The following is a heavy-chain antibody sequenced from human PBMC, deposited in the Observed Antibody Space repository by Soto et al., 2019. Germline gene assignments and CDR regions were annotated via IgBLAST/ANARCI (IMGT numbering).Heavy chain of an antibody. J-gene: IGHJ4*02. CDR3: GKNTYTASWYF. CDR1: GFTFSSYA. D-gene: IGHD6-13*01. V-gene: IGHV3-23*01. Sequence: EVQLLESGGGLVQPGGSLRLSCVDSGFTFSSYAMTWVRQAPGKGLEWVSSISDTGSHTYYADSVKGRCTISRDSSKDTLYLQMNSLRVEDPAVYYCGKNTYTASWYFWGQGTLVSVSS. CDR2: ISDTGSHT.